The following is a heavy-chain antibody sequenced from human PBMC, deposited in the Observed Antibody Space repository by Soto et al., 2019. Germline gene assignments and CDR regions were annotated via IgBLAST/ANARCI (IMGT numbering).Heavy chain of an antibody. CDR2: ISYSGST. J-gene: IGHJ4*02. CDR3: ARADPAASVGY. D-gene: IGHD2-2*01. Sequence: SETLSLTCTVSGGSMSSHYWTWLRQSPGKGLEWIGYISYSGSTYYNPSPKSRVSISADTSKNQFSLRMNSMIAADTVVYYCARADPAASVGYWGQGTLVTVSS. V-gene: IGHV4-59*11. CDR1: GGSMSSHY.